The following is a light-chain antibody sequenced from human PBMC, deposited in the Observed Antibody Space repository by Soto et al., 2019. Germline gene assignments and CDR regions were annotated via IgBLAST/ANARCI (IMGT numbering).Light chain of an antibody. CDR2: XVS. CDR3: SSYTSSSTRV. CDR1: SSDVGGYNY. V-gene: IGLV2-14*01. Sequence: QSALTQPASVSGSPGQSITISCTGTSSDVGGYNYVSWYQQHPGKAPKLMIYXVSNRPSXXSNRFSGSKSGNTASLTISGLQAEDEADYYCSSYTSSSTRVFGGGTKLTVL. J-gene: IGLJ3*02.